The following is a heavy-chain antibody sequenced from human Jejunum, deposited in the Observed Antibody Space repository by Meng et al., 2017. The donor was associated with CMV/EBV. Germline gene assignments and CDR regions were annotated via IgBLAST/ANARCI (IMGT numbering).Heavy chain of an antibody. CDR2: IVDTGDKT. CDR3: VKMTYWDIWSQYYSLDS. V-gene: IGHV3-23*01. CDR1: FRGYG. Sequence: FRGYGMIWVRQAPGKGLEWVAGIVDTGDKTHYADSVRGRFIISRDDPKKMLYLQMNSLRPEDTALYFCVKMTYWDIWSQYYSLDSWGQGTLVTVSS. J-gene: IGHJ4*02. D-gene: IGHD2-15*01.